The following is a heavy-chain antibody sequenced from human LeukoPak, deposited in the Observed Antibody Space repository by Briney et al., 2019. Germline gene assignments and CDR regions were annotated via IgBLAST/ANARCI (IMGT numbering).Heavy chain of an antibody. CDR1: GFTFSSYA. V-gene: IGHV3-23*01. Sequence: PGGSLRLSCAASGFTFSSYAMSWVRQAPGKGLEGVSAISGSGGSTYYADSVKGRFTISRDNSKNTLYLQMNSLRAEDTAVYYCARRIQLWSRPFDYWGQGTLVTVSS. J-gene: IGHJ4*02. CDR2: ISGSGGST. CDR3: ARRIQLWSRPFDY. D-gene: IGHD5-18*01.